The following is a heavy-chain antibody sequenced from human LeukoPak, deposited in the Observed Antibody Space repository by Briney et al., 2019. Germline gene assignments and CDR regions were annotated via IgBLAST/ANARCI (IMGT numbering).Heavy chain of an antibody. CDR3: TITYGDYVLGGAFDI. D-gene: IGHD4-17*01. Sequence: GGSLRLSCAASGFTFSSYWMSWVRQAPGKGLEWVANIKQDGSEKYYVDSVKGRFTISRDNAKNSLYLQMNRLRAEDTAVYYCTITYGDYVLGGAFDIWGQGTMVTVSS. V-gene: IGHV3-7*03. CDR2: IKQDGSEK. CDR1: GFTFSSYW. J-gene: IGHJ3*02.